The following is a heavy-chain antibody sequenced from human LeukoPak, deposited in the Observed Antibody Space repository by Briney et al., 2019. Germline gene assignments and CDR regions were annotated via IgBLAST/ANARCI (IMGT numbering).Heavy chain of an antibody. CDR1: GGSFSGYY. D-gene: IGHD2-15*01. CDR3: AREGYSYYFDY. J-gene: IGHJ4*02. CDR2: INHSGST. Sequence: PSETLSLTCAVHGGSFSGYYWSWIRQPPGKGLEWIGEINHSGSTNYNPSLKSRVTISVDTSKNQFSLKLSSVTAADTAVYYCAREGYSYYFDYWGQGTLVTVSS. V-gene: IGHV4-34*01.